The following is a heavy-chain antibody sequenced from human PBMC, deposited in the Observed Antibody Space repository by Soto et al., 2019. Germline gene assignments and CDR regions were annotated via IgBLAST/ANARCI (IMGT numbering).Heavy chain of an antibody. Sequence: APGKGSCQASGYTFTNYGISLVRQAPGQGLEGMGWISACNGNTNYAQKLQGRVTMTTDTSTSTAYMELRSLRSDDTAVCYCAREEPPSLYWGQGTLVTVSS. CDR1: GYTFTNYG. CDR2: ISACNGNT. V-gene: IGHV1-18*01. CDR3: AREEPPSLY. D-gene: IGHD2-2*01. J-gene: IGHJ4*02.